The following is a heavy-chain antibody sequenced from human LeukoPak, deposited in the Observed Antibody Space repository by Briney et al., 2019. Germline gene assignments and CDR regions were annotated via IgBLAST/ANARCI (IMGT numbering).Heavy chain of an antibody. D-gene: IGHD6-13*01. J-gene: IGHJ5*02. Sequence: GGSLRLSCAASGFTFSSYGMHWVRQAPGKGLEWVAVIWYDGSNKYHTDSVKGRFTISRDNSKNTLYLQMNSLRAEDTAVYYCAKDRNSSSWYWFDPWGQGTLVTVSS. CDR3: AKDRNSSSWYWFDP. V-gene: IGHV3-33*06. CDR2: IWYDGSNK. CDR1: GFTFSSYG.